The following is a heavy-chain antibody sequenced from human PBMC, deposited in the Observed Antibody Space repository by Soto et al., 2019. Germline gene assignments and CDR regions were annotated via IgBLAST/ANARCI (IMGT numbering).Heavy chain of an antibody. CDR2: IYNSGST. Sequence: SSETLSLTCTVSGDSINGYSWSWIRQPPGKGMEWLGYIYNSGSTTYNPSLKSRLTMSIDTSEKQFSLKLNSVTAADTAVYYCAGDYGSGSYRFDYWGQGAMVTVSS. CDR3: AGDYGSGSYRFDY. D-gene: IGHD3-10*01. J-gene: IGHJ4*02. CDR1: GDSINGYS. V-gene: IGHV4-59*01.